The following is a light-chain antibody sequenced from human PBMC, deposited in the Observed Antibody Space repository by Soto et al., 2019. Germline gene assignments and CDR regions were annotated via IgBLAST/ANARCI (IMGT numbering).Light chain of an antibody. CDR1: SSDVGNYNL. Sequence: QPVLTQPASVSGSPGQSITISCTGTSSDVGNYNLVSWYQQHPGKAPKLVIYEGSKRPSGVSNRFSGSKSGNTASLTISGLQAEDEADYYCCSYAGSSTWVFGGGTKLTVL. J-gene: IGLJ3*02. V-gene: IGLV2-23*01. CDR2: EGS. CDR3: CSYAGSSTWV.